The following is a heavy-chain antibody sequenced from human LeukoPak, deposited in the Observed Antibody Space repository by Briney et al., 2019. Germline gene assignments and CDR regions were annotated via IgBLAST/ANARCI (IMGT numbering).Heavy chain of an antibody. CDR2: IYYSGST. Sequence: SETLSLTCTVSGGSISSGGYYWSWIRQHPGKGLEWIGYIYYSGSTNYNPSLKSRVTISVDTSKNQFSLKLSSVTAADTAVYYCARVDTGLGVVGAILGAFDTWGQGTMVTVSS. CDR3: ARVDTGLGVVGAILGAFDT. CDR1: GGSISSGGYY. D-gene: IGHD1-26*01. V-gene: IGHV4-61*08. J-gene: IGHJ3*02.